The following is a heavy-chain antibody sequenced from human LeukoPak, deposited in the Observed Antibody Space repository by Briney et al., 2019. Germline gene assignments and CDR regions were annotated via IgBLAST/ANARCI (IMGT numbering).Heavy chain of an antibody. D-gene: IGHD2-21*01. J-gene: IGHJ4*02. CDR1: GFIFRTYG. V-gene: IGHV3-23*01. Sequence: GGSLRLSCAACGFIFRTYGMNWVRQAPGKGVEDVSGITAGGGNTYYGDSLKGRFTISRDDSKDTLFLQMNSLRVEDTAVYYCAKGMYGVGGALDYWGRGSLVTVSS. CDR2: ITAGGGNT. CDR3: AKGMYGVGGALDY.